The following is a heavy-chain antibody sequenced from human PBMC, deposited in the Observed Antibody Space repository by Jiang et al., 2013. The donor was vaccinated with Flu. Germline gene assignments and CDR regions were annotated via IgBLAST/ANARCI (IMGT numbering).Heavy chain of an antibody. D-gene: IGHD2-2*01. CDR3: ASNALGYCSSTSCYAHLDPFDY. V-gene: IGHV4-39*01. J-gene: IGHJ4*02. CDR2: IYYSGST. CDR1: GGSISSSSYY. Sequence: GPGLVKPSETLSLTCTVSGGSISSSSYYWGWIRQPPGRAEWIGSIYYSGSTYYNPSLKSRVTISVDTSKNQFSLKLSSVTAADTAVYYCASNALGYCSSTSCYAHLDPFDYWGQGTLVTVSS.